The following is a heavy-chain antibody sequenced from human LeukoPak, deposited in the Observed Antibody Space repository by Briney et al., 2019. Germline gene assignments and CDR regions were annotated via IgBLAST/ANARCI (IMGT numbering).Heavy chain of an antibody. CDR2: INHSGST. J-gene: IGHJ4*02. D-gene: IGHD5-12*01. V-gene: IGHV4-39*07. Sequence: PSETLSLTCTVSGGSISSGDYYWSWIRQPPGKGLEWIGEINHSGSTNYNPSLKSRVTISVDTSKNQFSLKLSSVTAADTAVYYCARARYSGYIDYWGQGTLVTVSS. CDR3: ARARYSGYIDY. CDR1: GGSISSGDYY.